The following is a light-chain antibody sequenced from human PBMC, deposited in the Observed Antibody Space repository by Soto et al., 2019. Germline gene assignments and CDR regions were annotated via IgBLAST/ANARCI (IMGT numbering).Light chain of an antibody. CDR2: DVN. J-gene: IGLJ3*02. CDR1: SSDVGGYDH. V-gene: IGLV2-14*03. Sequence: QSALTQPASVSGSPGQSITSSCTGTSSDVGGYDHVSWYQQHPGKAPKLIIYDVNIRPSGVSNRFSGSKSGNTASLAVSGLQAEDEADYYCSSYTSRDTLVFGGGTKVTVL. CDR3: SSYTSRDTLV.